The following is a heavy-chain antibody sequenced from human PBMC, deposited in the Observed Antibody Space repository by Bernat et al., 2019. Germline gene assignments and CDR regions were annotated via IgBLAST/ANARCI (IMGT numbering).Heavy chain of an antibody. CDR1: GFTFDDYA. Sequence: EVQLVESGGGLVQPGRSLRLSCVASGFTFDDYAMHWVRQAPGKGLEWVSGISWNSGSIGYADSVKGRFTISRDNAKNSLYLQMNSLRAEDTALYYCAKDTYYYDSSGSDYWGQGTLVTVSS. D-gene: IGHD3-22*01. CDR2: ISWNSGSI. V-gene: IGHV3-9*01. CDR3: AKDTYYYDSSGSDY. J-gene: IGHJ4*02.